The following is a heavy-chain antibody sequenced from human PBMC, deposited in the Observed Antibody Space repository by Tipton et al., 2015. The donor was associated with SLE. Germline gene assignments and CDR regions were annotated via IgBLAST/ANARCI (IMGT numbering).Heavy chain of an antibody. CDR3: ARSPPYCAGDCFWGHYDY. Sequence: SLRLSCAASGFSFSSCTMNWVRQAPGKGLEWVSSISSSSDYIYHADSVKGRLTISRDNAKNSLYLQMNSLRAEDTAVYFCARSPPYCAGDCFWGHYDYWAREPWSPSPQ. V-gene: IGHV3-21*01. CDR2: ISSSSDYI. D-gene: IGHD2-21*01. CDR1: GFSFSSCT. J-gene: IGHJ4*02.